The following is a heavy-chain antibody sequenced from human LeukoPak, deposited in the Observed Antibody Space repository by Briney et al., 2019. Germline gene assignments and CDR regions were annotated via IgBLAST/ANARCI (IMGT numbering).Heavy chain of an antibody. V-gene: IGHV1-8*01. CDR1: GYTFTSYD. J-gene: IGHJ5*02. CDR3: ARAPQLRQWLVKGGFDP. Sequence: ASVKVSCKASGYTFTSYDINWVRQATGQGLEWMGWMNPNSGNTGYAQKFQGRVTMTRNTSISTAYMELSSLRSEDTAVYYCARAPQLRQWLVKGGFDPWGQGTLVTVSS. CDR2: MNPNSGNT. D-gene: IGHD6-19*01.